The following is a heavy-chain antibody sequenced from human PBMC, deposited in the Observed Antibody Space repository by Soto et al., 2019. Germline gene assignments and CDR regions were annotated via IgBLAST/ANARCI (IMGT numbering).Heavy chain of an antibody. V-gene: IGHV1-2*04. J-gene: IGHJ6*02. CDR1: GYTFTGYY. CDR3: AREGYGGNSYSDYGMDV. D-gene: IGHD4-17*01. Sequence: ASVKVSCKASGYTFTGYYMHWVRQAPGQGLEWMGWINPNSGGTNYAQKFQGWVTMTRDTSISTAYMELSRLRSDDTAVYYCAREGYGGNSYSDYGMDVWGQGTTVTVSS. CDR2: INPNSGGT.